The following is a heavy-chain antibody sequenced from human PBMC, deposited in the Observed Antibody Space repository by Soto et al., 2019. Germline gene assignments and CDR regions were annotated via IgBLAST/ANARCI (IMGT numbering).Heavy chain of an antibody. V-gene: IGHV1-2*04. CDR3: ARGYCSSTSCYSPVNGMDV. D-gene: IGHD2-2*02. J-gene: IGHJ6*02. Sequence: ASVKVSCKASGSTFTGYYMHWVRQAPGQGLEWMGWINPNSGGTNYAQKFQGWVTMTRDTSISTAYMELSRLRSDDPAVYYCARGYCSSTSCYSPVNGMDVWGQGTTVTVSS. CDR1: GSTFTGYY. CDR2: INPNSGGT.